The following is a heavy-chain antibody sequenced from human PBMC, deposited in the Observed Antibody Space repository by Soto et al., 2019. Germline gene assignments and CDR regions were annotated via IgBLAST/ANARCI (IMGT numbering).Heavy chain of an antibody. J-gene: IGHJ4*02. CDR1: GGSFSGYY. CDR3: ARAGIAAACDY. Sequence: SETLSLTCAVYGGSFSGYYWSWIRQPPGKGLEWIGEINHSGSTNYNPSLKSRVTISVDTSKNQFSLKLSSVTAADTAVYYCARAGIAAACDYWGKGTLVTVAS. CDR2: INHSGST. D-gene: IGHD6-13*01. V-gene: IGHV4-34*01.